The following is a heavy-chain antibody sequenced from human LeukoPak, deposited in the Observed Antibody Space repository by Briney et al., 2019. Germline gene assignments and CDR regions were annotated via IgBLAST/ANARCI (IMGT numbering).Heavy chain of an antibody. V-gene: IGHV1-2*02. CDR1: GYTFTSYD. J-gene: IGHJ4*02. CDR2: ISPASGAT. CDR3: LNEHGG. D-gene: IGHD1-1*01. Sequence: ASVKVSCKASGYTFTSYDINWVRQATGQGLEWIGWISPASGATKYAQNFQGRVTLTTDTSITTAYMELSSLTSDDTASYYCLNEHGGWGQGTPVTVSS.